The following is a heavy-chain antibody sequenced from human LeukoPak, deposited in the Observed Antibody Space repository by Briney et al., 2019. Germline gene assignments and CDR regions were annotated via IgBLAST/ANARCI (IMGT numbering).Heavy chain of an antibody. CDR1: GGTFSSYA. CDR3: ACLWSGQIDY. V-gene: IGHV1-69*01. D-gene: IGHD3-3*01. CDR2: IIPIFGTA. Sequence: GASVKVSCKASGGTFSSYAISWVRQAPGQGLEWMGGIIPIFGTANYAQKFQGRVTITADESTSTAYMELSSLRSEDTAVYYCACLWSGQIDYWGQGALVTVSS. J-gene: IGHJ4*02.